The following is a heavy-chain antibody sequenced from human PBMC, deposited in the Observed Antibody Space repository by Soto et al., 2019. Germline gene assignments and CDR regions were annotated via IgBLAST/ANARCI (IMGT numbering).Heavy chain of an antibody. J-gene: IGHJ4*02. V-gene: IGHV3-9*01. Sequence: PGGSLRLSCAASGFTFDDYAMHWVRQAPGKGLEWVSGISWNSGSIGYADSVEGRFTISRDNAKNSLYLQMNSLRAEDTALYYCAKVGQLYYYDSNYFDYWFPGTLVTVSS. CDR2: ISWNSGSI. CDR1: GFTFDDYA. D-gene: IGHD3-22*01. CDR3: AKVGQLYYYDSNYFDY.